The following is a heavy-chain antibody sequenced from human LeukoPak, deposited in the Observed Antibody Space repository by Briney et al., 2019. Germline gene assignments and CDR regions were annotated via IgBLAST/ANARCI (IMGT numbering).Heavy chain of an antibody. CDR2: IYYTGTT. Sequence: SETLSLTCTVGGGSLSGHYWGWIRQPPGKGLELVGHIYYTGTTFYNPSLNSRVTITLDTSRNQFSLRLTSVIAADTAVYYCARFSWGCSTASCYLTNWGQGTLVTVSS. J-gene: IGHJ4*02. CDR1: GGSLSGHY. V-gene: IGHV4-59*11. D-gene: IGHD2-2*01. CDR3: ARFSWGCSTASCYLTN.